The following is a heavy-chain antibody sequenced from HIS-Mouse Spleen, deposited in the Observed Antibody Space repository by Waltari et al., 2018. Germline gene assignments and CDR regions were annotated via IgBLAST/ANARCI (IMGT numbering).Heavy chain of an antibody. CDR3: ARVCPYCSSTSCKGDAFDI. J-gene: IGHJ3*02. CDR2: RKQDGSGE. Sequence: EVQLVESGGGLVQPGGSLRLSCAASGFTFSSYWMSWVRQAPGKGLGWVANRKQDGSGEYYVDTVTGRLTISRDNAKNALYLQRNSLRAEDTAVYYGARVCPYCSSTSCKGDAFDIWGQGTMVTVSS. D-gene: IGHD2-2*01. CDR1: GFTFSSYW. V-gene: IGHV3-7*01.